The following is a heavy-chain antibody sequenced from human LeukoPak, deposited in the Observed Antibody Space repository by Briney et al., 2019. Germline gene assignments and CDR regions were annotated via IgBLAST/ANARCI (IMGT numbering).Heavy chain of an antibody. J-gene: IGHJ4*02. V-gene: IGHV1-2*02. CDR1: RYTFTGYY. CDR2: INPNSGGT. D-gene: IGHD2-2*02. Sequence: ASVKVSCKASRYTFTGYYIHWVRQAPRQGLEWMGWINPNSGGTNYAQKFQGRVTMTRDTSISTAYMELSRLRSDDTAVYYCARENSGYCSSTSCYTGCNYWGQGTLVTVSS. CDR3: ARENSGYCSSTSCYTGCNY.